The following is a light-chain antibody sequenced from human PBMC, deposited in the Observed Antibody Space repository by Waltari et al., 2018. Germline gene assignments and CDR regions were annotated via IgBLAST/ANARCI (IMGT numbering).Light chain of an antibody. J-gene: IGLJ3*02. Sequence: SYELTQPPSLSVSRGQSATITCSGDRLDDKNVCWYQQKPGQSPVLVMYQDRKRPSGIPGRFSGSNSGNTATLTIGAAQGMDEADYYCQAWDSSTAVFGGGTKLTVL. V-gene: IGLV3-1*01. CDR2: QDR. CDR1: RLDDKN. CDR3: QAWDSSTAV.